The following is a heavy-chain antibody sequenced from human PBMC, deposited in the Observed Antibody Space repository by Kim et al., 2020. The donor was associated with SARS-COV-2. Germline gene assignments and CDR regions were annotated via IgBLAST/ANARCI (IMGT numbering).Heavy chain of an antibody. CDR2: ISYDGSHK. J-gene: IGHJ6*03. D-gene: IGHD5-12*01. CDR1: GFTFSNYA. Sequence: GGSLRLSCVASGFTFSNYAMHWVRQAPGKGLEWVAVISYDGSHKYYADSVKGRFTISRDNSKNTLYLQMNSLRTEDTAVYYCAKDRAHRVAIRYFYFDV. V-gene: IGHV3-30*18. CDR3: AKDRAHRVAIRYFYFDV.